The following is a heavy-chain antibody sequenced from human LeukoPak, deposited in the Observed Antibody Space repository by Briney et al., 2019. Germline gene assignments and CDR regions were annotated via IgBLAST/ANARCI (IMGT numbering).Heavy chain of an antibody. V-gene: IGHV3-30-3*01. CDR1: GFIVSSNY. CDR2: ISYDGNNK. CDR3: ARDQDGY. Sequence: GGSLRLSCAASGFIVSSNYMSWVRQAPGKGLAWVASISYDGNNKNYADSVKGRFTVSRDNSKNTLYLQMNSLSAEDTAVYYCARDQDGYWGQGTLVTVSS. J-gene: IGHJ4*02.